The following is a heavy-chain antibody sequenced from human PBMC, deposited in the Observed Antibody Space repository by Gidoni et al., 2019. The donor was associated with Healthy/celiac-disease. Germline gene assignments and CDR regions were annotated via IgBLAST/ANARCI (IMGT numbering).Heavy chain of an antibody. D-gene: IGHD6-13*01. CDR2: LSYDGSNK. V-gene: IGHV3-30*18. J-gene: IGHJ6*02. Sequence: QVQRVESGGGVVQPGRSLRLSCAVSGFPFRSYGMHWVRQAPGKGLEWVAVLSYDGSNKYYADSVKGRFTISRDNSKNTLYLQMNSLRAEDTAVYYCAKESSWPYYYGMDVWGQGTTVTVSS. CDR3: AKESSWPYYYGMDV. CDR1: GFPFRSYG.